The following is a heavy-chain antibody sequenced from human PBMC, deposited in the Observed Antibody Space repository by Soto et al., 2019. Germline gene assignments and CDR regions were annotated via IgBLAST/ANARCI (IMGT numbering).Heavy chain of an antibody. J-gene: IGHJ4*02. CDR1: GYTFTNYY. Sequence: GGSVKVSRKASGYTFTNYYMHLGRQAPGKGLEWMGVIHYRGATPTYPKKFQGRVTMARETSTSTVYVEMRSLTSEDTEVYYCARGGTDLATIGSFDSWGQGTMVTVS. CDR2: IHYRGATP. CDR3: ARGGTDLATIGSFDS. D-gene: IGHD3-16*01. V-gene: IGHV1-46*01.